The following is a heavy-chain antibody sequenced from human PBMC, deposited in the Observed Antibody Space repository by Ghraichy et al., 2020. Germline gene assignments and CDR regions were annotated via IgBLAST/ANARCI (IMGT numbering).Heavy chain of an antibody. V-gene: IGHV4-59*01. J-gene: IGHJ6*02. CDR2: IYYSGST. D-gene: IGHD6-19*01. CDR3: ARDDPLPLYSSGWYGGGKRTVYYGMDV. CDR1: GGSISSYY. Sequence: SETLSLTCTVSGGSISSYYWSWIRQPPGKGLEWIGYIYYSGSTNYNPSLKSRVTISVDTSKNQFSLKLSSVTAADTAVYYCARDDPLPLYSSGWYGGGKRTVYYGMDVWGQGTTVTVSS.